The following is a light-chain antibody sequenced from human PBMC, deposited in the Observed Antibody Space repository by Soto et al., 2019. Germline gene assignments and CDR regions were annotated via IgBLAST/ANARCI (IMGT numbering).Light chain of an antibody. J-gene: IGKJ2*01. CDR2: AAS. Sequence: AIQMTQSPSSLSASVGDRVTITCRSSQDIKNDLGWYQQKPGKAPNLLIYAASILQSGVPSRFSGSGSGADFTLTISSLQPEDFATYFCLQDYNYPPTFGQGTKLEI. CDR1: QDIKND. V-gene: IGKV1-6*01. CDR3: LQDYNYPPT.